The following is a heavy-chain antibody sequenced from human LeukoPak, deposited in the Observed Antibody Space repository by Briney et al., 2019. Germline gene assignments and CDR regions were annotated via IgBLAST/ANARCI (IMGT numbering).Heavy chain of an antibody. V-gene: IGHV3-30*04. CDR3: ARDPTMVRGTMDV. Sequence: PGRSLRLSCAASGFTFTNYCIHWVRHAPGKGPEWVAVISYDGSNTYYADSVKGRFTISRDNSKNMVYLQMNSLRPEDTAVYYCARDPTMVRGTMDVWGKGTTVTVSS. CDR2: ISYDGSNT. J-gene: IGHJ6*03. D-gene: IGHD3-10*01. CDR1: GFTFTNYC.